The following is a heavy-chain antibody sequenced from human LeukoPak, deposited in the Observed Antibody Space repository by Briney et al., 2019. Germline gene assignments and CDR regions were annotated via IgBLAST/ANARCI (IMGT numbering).Heavy chain of an antibody. V-gene: IGHV3-48*01. CDR3: ARPYYDFWSGYQHKWFDP. CDR1: GFTFSSYS. CDR2: ISSSSSTI. Sequence: GGSLGLSCAASGFTFSSYSMNWVRQAPGKGLEWVSYISSSSSTIYYADSVKGRFTISRDNAKNSLYLQMNSLRAEDTAVYYCARPYYDFWSGYQHKWFDPWGQGTLVTVSS. D-gene: IGHD3-3*01. J-gene: IGHJ5*02.